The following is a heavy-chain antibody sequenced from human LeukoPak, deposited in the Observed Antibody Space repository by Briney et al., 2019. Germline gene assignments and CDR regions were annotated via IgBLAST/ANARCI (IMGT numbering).Heavy chain of an antibody. CDR1: GGSISSYY. V-gene: IGHV4-4*07. Sequence: PSETLSPTCTVSGGSISSYYWSWIRQPAGKGLEWIGRIYTSGSTNYNPSLKSRVTMSVDTSKNQFSLKLSSVTAADTAVYYCARRRATRGVDAFDIWGQGTMVTVSS. D-gene: IGHD3-16*01. CDR2: IYTSGST. CDR3: ARRRATRGVDAFDI. J-gene: IGHJ3*02.